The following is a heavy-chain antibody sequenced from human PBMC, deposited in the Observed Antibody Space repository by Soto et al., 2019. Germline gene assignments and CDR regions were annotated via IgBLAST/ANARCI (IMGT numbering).Heavy chain of an antibody. J-gene: IGHJ4*02. CDR1: AGSISSIGYY. Sequence: QLQLQESVPGLVKPSDPLSLTCTVSAGSISSIGYYWGWILQPPGKGLEWIGSIYYSGSTYYNPSLTSRVTISVDTSKTQFSLKLSSVTAADTAVYYCARHKGKMATIGHWGQGTLVTVSS. V-gene: IGHV4-39*01. CDR2: IYYSGST. CDR3: ARHKGKMATIGH. D-gene: IGHD5-12*01.